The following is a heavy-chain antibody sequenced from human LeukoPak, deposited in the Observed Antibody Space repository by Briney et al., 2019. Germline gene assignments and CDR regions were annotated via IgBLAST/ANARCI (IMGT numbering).Heavy chain of an antibody. D-gene: IGHD3-9*01. J-gene: IGHJ5*02. Sequence: GGSLRLSCAASGFTFSSYWMSWVRQAPGKGLEWVANIKQDGSEKYYVDSVKGRFTISRDNAKNSLYLQMNSLRAEDTAVYYCARNKRGHLQSPICWFDPWGQGTLVTVSS. CDR1: GFTFSSYW. CDR2: IKQDGSEK. CDR3: ARNKRGHLQSPICWFDP. V-gene: IGHV3-7*01.